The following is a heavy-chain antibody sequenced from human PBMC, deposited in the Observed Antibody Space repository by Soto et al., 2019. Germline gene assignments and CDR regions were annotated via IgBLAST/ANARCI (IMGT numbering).Heavy chain of an antibody. CDR1: GFTFDDYA. D-gene: IGHD2-15*01. J-gene: IGHJ4*02. Sequence: QPGGSLRLSCAASGFTFDDYAMHWVRQAPGKGLEWVSGISWNSGSIGYADSVKGRFTISRDNAKNSLYLQMNSLRAEDTALYYCAKGRPGYGSGGSCYTDYTFDDWGQGTLVTVSS. CDR2: ISWNSGSI. V-gene: IGHV3-9*01. CDR3: AKGRPGYGSGGSCYTDYTFDD.